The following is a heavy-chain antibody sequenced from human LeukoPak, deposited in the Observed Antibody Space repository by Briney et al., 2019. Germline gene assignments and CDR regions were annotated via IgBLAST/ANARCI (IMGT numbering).Heavy chain of an antibody. CDR1: GGSISSYY. V-gene: IGHV4-4*07. D-gene: IGHD6-13*01. CDR2: IYTSGST. J-gene: IGHJ4*02. Sequence: SETLSLTCTVSGGSISSYYWSWIRQPAGEGLEWIGRIYTSGSTNYNPSLKSRVTMSVDTSKNQFSLKLSSVTAADTAVYYCASFSSSWYGGEYYFDYWGQGTLVTVSS. CDR3: ASFSSSWYGGEYYFDY.